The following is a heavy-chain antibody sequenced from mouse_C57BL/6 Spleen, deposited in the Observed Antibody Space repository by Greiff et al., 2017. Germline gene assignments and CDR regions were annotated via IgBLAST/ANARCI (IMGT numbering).Heavy chain of an antibody. CDR1: GYTFTDYN. V-gene: IGHV1-18*01. J-gene: IGHJ4*01. CDR3: ARSGDGEGFYYAMDY. Sequence: EVQLQQSGPELVKPGASVKIPCKASGYTFTDYNMDWVKQSHGKSLEWIGDINPNNGGTIYNQKFKGKATLTVDKSSSTAYMELRSLTSEDTAVYYCARSGDGEGFYYAMDYWGQGTSVTVSS. CDR2: INPNNGGT. D-gene: IGHD2-3*01.